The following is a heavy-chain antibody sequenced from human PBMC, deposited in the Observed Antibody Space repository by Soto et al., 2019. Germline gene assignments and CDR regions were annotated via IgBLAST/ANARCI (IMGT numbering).Heavy chain of an antibody. D-gene: IGHD6-13*01. CDR3: ARDPIAAAGTSDY. J-gene: IGHJ4*02. V-gene: IGHV1-69*04. Sequence: ASVKVSCKASGGTFSSYTISWVRQAPGQGLEWMGRIIPILGIANYAQKFQGRVTITADKSTSTAYMELSSLRSEDTAVYYCARDPIAAAGTSDYWGQGTLVTVSS. CDR1: GGTFSSYT. CDR2: IIPILGIA.